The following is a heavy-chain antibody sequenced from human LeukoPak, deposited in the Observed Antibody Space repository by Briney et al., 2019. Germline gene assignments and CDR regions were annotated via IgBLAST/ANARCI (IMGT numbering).Heavy chain of an antibody. V-gene: IGHV1-8*01. Sequence: ASVKVSCKASGYTFTSNAMNWVRQATGQGLEWMRWMNPNSGNTGYAQKFQGRVTITRNTSISTAYMELSSLRSEDTAVYYCARVQPHWGWAGYYYYYYMDVWGKGTTVTVSS. J-gene: IGHJ6*03. CDR2: MNPNSGNT. D-gene: IGHD7-27*01. CDR3: ARVQPHWGWAGYYYYYYMDV. CDR1: GYTFTSNA.